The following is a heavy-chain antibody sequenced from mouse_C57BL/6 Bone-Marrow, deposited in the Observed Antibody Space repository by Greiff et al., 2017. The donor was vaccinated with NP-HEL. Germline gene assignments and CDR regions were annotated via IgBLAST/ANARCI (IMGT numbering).Heavy chain of an antibody. V-gene: IGHV5-12*01. J-gene: IGHJ3*01. CDR1: GFTFSDYY. D-gene: IGHD1-1*01. CDR2: ISNGGGST. CDR3: ARPSTVVAPFAY. Sequence: DVKLVESGGGLVQPGVSLQLSCAASGFTFSDYYMYWVRQTPEKRLEWVAYISNGGGSTYYPDTVKGRFTISRDNAKNTLYLQMSRPKSEDTAMYYCARPSTVVAPFAYWGQGTLVTVSA.